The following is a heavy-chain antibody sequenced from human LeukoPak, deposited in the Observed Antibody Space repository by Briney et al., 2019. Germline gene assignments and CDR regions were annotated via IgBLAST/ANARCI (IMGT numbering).Heavy chain of an antibody. Sequence: SETLSLTCTVSGGSISSYYWSWIRQPAGKGLEWIGRIYTSGSTNYNPSLKSRVTISVDTSKNQFSLKLSSVTAADTAVYYCARGYCTNGVCYHFDYWGQGTLVTVSS. CDR1: GGSISSYY. CDR3: ARGYCTNGVCYHFDY. V-gene: IGHV4-4*07. J-gene: IGHJ4*02. D-gene: IGHD2-8*01. CDR2: IYTSGST.